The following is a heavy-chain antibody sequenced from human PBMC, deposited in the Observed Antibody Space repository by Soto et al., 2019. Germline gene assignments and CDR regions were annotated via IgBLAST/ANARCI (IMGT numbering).Heavy chain of an antibody. J-gene: IGHJ3*02. Sequence: ASVKVSCKASGYTFTGYYMHWVRQAPGQGLEWMGWINPNSGGTNYAQKFQGWVTMTRDTSISTAYMELSRLRSDDTAVYYCARPLYSSSSLDAFDIWGQGTMVTVSS. D-gene: IGHD6-6*01. V-gene: IGHV1-2*04. CDR2: INPNSGGT. CDR3: ARPLYSSSSLDAFDI. CDR1: GYTFTGYY.